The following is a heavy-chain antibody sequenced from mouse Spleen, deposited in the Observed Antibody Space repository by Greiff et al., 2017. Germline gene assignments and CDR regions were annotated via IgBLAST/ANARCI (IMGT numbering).Heavy chain of an antibody. CDR1: GYSITSDY. J-gene: IGHJ2*01. CDR2: ISYSGST. D-gene: IGHD1-1*01. Sequence: VQLKESGPGLAKPSQTLSLTCSVTGYSITSDYWNWIREFPGNKLEYMGYISYSGSTYYNPSLKSRISITRDTSKNQYFLQLNSVTTEDTATYYCARSYYGRDFFDYWGQGTTLTVSS. V-gene: IGHV3-8*01. CDR3: ARSYYGRDFFDY.